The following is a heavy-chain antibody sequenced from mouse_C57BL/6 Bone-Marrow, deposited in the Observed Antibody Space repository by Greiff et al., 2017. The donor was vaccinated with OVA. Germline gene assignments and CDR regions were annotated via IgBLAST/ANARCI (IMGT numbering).Heavy chain of an antibody. CDR3: AMKNYSNYGFAY. CDR1: GYTFTDYY. CDR2: INPNNGGT. V-gene: IGHV1-26*01. J-gene: IGHJ3*01. Sequence: EVQLQQSGPELVKPGASVKISCKASGYTFTDYYMNWVKQSHGKSLEWIGDINPNNGGTSYNQKFKGKATLTVDKSSSTAYMELRSLTSEDSAVYYCAMKNYSNYGFAYWGQGTLVTVSA. D-gene: IGHD2-5*01.